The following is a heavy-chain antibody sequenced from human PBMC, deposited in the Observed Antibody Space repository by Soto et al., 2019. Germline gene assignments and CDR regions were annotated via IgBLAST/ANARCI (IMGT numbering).Heavy chain of an antibody. CDR3: ARGSNQDY. Sequence: EVQLVESGGDLVQPGGSLRLSCVASGFTFSPYWMSWVRQAPGRGLQWVATINNDGSEKYYADSVKGRFTISRDNARASLYLQLTSRRAEDTAIYYCARGSNQDYWGQGTLVAVSS. J-gene: IGHJ4*02. D-gene: IGHD2-8*01. CDR1: GFTFSPYW. CDR2: INNDGSEK. V-gene: IGHV3-7*03.